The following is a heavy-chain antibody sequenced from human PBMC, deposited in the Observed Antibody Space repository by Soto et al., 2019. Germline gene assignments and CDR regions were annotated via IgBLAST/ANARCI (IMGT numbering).Heavy chain of an antibody. V-gene: IGHV4-59*01. D-gene: IGHD2-15*01. J-gene: IGHJ4*02. CDR1: GGSISSYY. Sequence: SETLSLTCTVSGGSISSYYWSWIRQPPGKGLEWIGYIYYSGSTNYNPSLKSRVTISVDTSKNQFSLKLSSVTAADTAVYYCARARRGYCSGGSCYSGGFPFDYWGQGTLVTVS. CDR2: IYYSGST. CDR3: ARARRGYCSGGSCYSGGFPFDY.